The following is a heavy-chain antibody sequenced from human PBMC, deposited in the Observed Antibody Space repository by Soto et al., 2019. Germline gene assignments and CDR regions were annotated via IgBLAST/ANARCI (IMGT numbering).Heavy chain of an antibody. CDR1: GFTFSSYG. Sequence: GGSLRLSCAASGFTFSSYGMHWVRQAPGKGLEWVAVISYDGSNKYYADSVKGRFTISRDNSKNTLYLQMNSLRAEDTAVYYCAKDHGYCSSTSCYVDYYYYYMDVWGKGTTVTVSS. CDR3: AKDHGYCSSTSCYVDYYYYYMDV. D-gene: IGHD2-2*03. CDR2: ISYDGSNK. J-gene: IGHJ6*03. V-gene: IGHV3-30*18.